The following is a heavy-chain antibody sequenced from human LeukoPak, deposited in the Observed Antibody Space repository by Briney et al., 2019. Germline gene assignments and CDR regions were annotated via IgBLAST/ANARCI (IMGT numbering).Heavy chain of an antibody. V-gene: IGHV4-34*01. CDR3: ARRGYSYGYPEFYYYYMDV. D-gene: IGHD5-18*01. Sequence: SETLSLTCAVYGGSFSGYYWSWIRQPPGKGLEWIGEINHSGSTNYNPSLKSRVTISVDTSKNQFSLKLSSVTAADTAVYYCARRGYSYGYPEFYYYYMDVWGKGTTVTISS. J-gene: IGHJ6*03. CDR1: GGSFSGYY. CDR2: INHSGST.